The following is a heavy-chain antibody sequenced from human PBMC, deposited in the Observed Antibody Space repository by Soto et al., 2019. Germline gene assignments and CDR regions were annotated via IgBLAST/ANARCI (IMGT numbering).Heavy chain of an antibody. CDR2: ISAYNGNT. CDR3: AKDPPPPDY. V-gene: IGHV1-18*01. CDR1: GYTFASYA. Sequence: QVQLVQSGAEVKKPGASVKVSCKASGYTFASYAISWMRQAPGQGLEWMGWISAYNGNTNYAQKLQGRVTMTTDTSNSTAYKGLRSLRSDGPAVYYCAKDPPPPDYWGQGTLVTVSS. J-gene: IGHJ4*02.